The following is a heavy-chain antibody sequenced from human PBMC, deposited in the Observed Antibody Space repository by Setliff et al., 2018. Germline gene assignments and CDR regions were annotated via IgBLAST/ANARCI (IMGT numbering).Heavy chain of an antibody. CDR2: FDPEDGET. D-gene: IGHD3-10*01. V-gene: IGHV1-24*01. CDR1: GYTLTELS. CDR3: ARDPGPPMVRGVIRRYYYYYGMDV. J-gene: IGHJ6*02. Sequence: GASVKVSCKVSGYTLTELSRHWVRQAPGKGLEWMGGFDPEDGETIYAQKFQGRVTMTEDTSTDTAYMELSSLRSEDTAVYYCARDPGPPMVRGVIRRYYYYYGMDVWGQGTTVTVSS.